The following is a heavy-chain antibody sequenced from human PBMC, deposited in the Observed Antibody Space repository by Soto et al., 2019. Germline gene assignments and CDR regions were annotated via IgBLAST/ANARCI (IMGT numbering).Heavy chain of an antibody. J-gene: IGHJ4*02. CDR2: ISSSSSTI. CDR1: GFTSSSYS. V-gene: IGHV3-48*02. CDR3: ARGGYDILTGYYPRFDY. D-gene: IGHD3-9*01. Sequence: GGSLRLSCAASGFTSSSYSMNWVRQAPGKGLEWVSYISSSSSTIYYADSVKGRFTISRDNAKNSLYLQMNSLRDEDTAVYYCARGGYDILTGYYPRFDYWGQGTLVTVSS.